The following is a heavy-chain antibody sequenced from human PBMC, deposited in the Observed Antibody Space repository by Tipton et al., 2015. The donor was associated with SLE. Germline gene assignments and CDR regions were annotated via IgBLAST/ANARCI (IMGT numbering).Heavy chain of an antibody. CDR2: IYYSGST. V-gene: IGHV4-31*03. Sequence: TLSLTCTVSGGSISSGGYYWSWIRQHPGKGLEWIGYIYYSGSTYYNPSLKSRVTISVDTSKNQFSLKLSSVTAADTAVYYCARRSWWGQGAFDIWGQGTMVTVSS. D-gene: IGHD2-8*02. CDR3: ARRSWWGQGAFDI. J-gene: IGHJ3*02. CDR1: GGSISSGGYY.